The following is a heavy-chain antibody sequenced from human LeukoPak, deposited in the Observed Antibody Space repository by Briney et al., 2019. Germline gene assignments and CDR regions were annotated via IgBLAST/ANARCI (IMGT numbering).Heavy chain of an antibody. Sequence: GESLKISCKGSGYSFTSYWIGWVRQMPGKGPGWMGIIYPGDSGPRFRTSFQGQVTNSADKSISTAYPQWSSLKASDTAMYYCARVYSGSYYWFDPWAQGTLVTVSS. J-gene: IGHJ5*02. CDR2: IYPGDSGP. D-gene: IGHD1-26*01. CDR3: ARVYSGSYYWFDP. CDR1: GYSFTSYW. V-gene: IGHV5-51*01.